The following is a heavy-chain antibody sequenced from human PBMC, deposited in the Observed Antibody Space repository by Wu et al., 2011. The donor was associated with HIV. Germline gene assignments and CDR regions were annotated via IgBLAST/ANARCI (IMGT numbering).Heavy chain of an antibody. CDR2: IIPIFGTA. J-gene: IGHJ4*02. CDR3: ARDLGGDEDY. Sequence: QVQLVQSGAEVKKPGSSVKVSCKASGGTLRYAINWVRQAPGQGLEWMGGIIPIFGTAKYAQKFQGRVTITADKSTSTAYMELSSLTSEDTAVYYCARDLGGDEDYWGQGNPGSPSPQ. D-gene: IGHD2-21*01. V-gene: IGHV1-69*06. CDR1: GGTLRYA.